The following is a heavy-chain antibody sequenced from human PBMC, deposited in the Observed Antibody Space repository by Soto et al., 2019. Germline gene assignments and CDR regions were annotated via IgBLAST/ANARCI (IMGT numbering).Heavy chain of an antibody. V-gene: IGHV4-39*01. J-gene: IGHJ5*02. D-gene: IGHD1-26*01. CDR3: GRKEWKLQQYGRLDP. CDR2: IYYSGST. Sequence: SETLSLTCTFSGGSISSSSYYLGWIRQPPGKGLEWIGSIYYSGSTYYNPSLKSRVTISVDTSKNQFSLKLSSVTAADTAVYYCGRKEWKLQQYGRLDPWGRRTLVTVSS. CDR1: GGSISSSSYY.